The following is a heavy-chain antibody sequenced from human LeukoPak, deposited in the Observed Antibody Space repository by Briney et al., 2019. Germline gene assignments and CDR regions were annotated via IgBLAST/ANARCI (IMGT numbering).Heavy chain of an antibody. CDR2: IWYDGSNK. CDR3: ARDINPHGDYHAFDY. J-gene: IGHJ4*02. Sequence: PGRSLRLSCATSGFTFSSYGMHWVRQAPGKGLEWVAVIWYDGSNKYYADSVRGRFTISRDISKNTLYLQMNSLRAEDTAVYYCARDINPHGDYHAFDYWGPGTLVTVSS. V-gene: IGHV3-33*01. D-gene: IGHD4-17*01. CDR1: GFTFSSYG.